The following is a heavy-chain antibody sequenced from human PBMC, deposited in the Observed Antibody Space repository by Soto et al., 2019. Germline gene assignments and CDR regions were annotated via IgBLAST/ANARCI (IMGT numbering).Heavy chain of an antibody. J-gene: IGHJ4*02. CDR2: INSDGSST. CDR3: ARDFEY. V-gene: IGHV3-74*01. Sequence: EVPLVESGGGLVQPGGSLRLSCEASGFTFSTFWMHWVRQAPGKGLVWVSRINSDGSSTNYAESVKGRVTISRDNAKNMLYLQMNSLRAEDTAVYYCARDFEYWGQGTLVTVSS. CDR1: GFTFSTFW.